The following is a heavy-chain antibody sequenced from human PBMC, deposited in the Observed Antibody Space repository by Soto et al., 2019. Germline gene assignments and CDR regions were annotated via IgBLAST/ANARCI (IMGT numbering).Heavy chain of an antibody. D-gene: IGHD3-22*01. Sequence: GGSLRLSSAASGFTFSNAWMSWVRQAPGKGLEWVGRIKSKTDGGTTDYAAPVKGRFTISRDDSKNTLYLQMNSLKTEDTAVYYCTTVGYYDSSGLFSGYWGQGTLVTVSS. CDR2: IKSKTDGGTT. J-gene: IGHJ4*02. V-gene: IGHV3-15*01. CDR1: GFTFSNAW. CDR3: TTVGYYDSSGLFSGY.